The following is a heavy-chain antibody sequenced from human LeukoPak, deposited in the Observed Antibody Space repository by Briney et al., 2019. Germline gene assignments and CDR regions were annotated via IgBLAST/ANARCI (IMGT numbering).Heavy chain of an antibody. CDR3: AKDIAAAGTYFDY. V-gene: IGHV3-23*01. CDR2: ISGNGGNT. D-gene: IGHD6-13*01. Sequence: PGGSLRLSCAASGFTVITNDMTWVRQAPGKGLEWVSTISGNGGNTFYVDSVKGRFTISRDNSKNTLYLQMNNLRAEDTAIYYCAKDIAAAGTYFDYWGQGTLVTVPS. J-gene: IGHJ4*02. CDR1: GFTVITND.